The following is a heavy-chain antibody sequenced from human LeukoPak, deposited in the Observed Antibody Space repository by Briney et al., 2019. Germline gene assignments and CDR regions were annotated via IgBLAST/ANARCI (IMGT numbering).Heavy chain of an antibody. CDR3: ARGGIVGATTGHKAYFDY. Sequence: PSETLSLTCTVSGGSISSYYWSWIRQPPGKGLEWIGYIYYSGSTNYNPSLKSRVTISVDTSKNQFSLKLSPVTAADTAVYYCARGGIVGATTGHKAYFDYWGQGTLVTVSS. J-gene: IGHJ4*02. CDR1: GGSISSYY. CDR2: IYYSGST. D-gene: IGHD1-26*01. V-gene: IGHV4-59*01.